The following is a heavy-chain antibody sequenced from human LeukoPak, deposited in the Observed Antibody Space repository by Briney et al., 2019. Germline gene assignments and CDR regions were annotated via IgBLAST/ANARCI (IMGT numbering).Heavy chain of an antibody. CDR3: ARGRYYYDSSGCDY. Sequence: ASVTVSCKSSGYTFTSYGISWVRQAPGQGLEWMGWISAYNGNTNYAQKLQGRVTMTTDTSTSTAYMELGSLRSDDTAVYYCARGRYYYDSSGCDYWGQGTLVTVSS. CDR1: GYTFTSYG. D-gene: IGHD3-22*01. V-gene: IGHV1-18*01. CDR2: ISAYNGNT. J-gene: IGHJ4*02.